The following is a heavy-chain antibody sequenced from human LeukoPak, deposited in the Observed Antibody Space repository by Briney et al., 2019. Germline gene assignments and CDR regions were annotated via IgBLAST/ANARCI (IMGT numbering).Heavy chain of an antibody. Sequence: SVKVSFKASGFTFTNSPMQWVRQARGQRLEWIGWIVVGSGNTNYAQKFQERVTITRDMSTSTAYMELRSLRSEDTAVYYCATGSGWYSPDYWGQGTRVTVSS. CDR3: ATGSGWYSPDY. CDR2: IVVGSGNT. CDR1: GFTFTNSP. J-gene: IGHJ4*02. D-gene: IGHD6-19*01. V-gene: IGHV1-58*02.